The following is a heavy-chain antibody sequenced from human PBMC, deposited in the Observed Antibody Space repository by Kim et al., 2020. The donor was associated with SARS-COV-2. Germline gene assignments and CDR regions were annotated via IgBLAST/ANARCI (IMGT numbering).Heavy chain of an antibody. Sequence: GGSLRLSCAASGFTFSSYAMSWVRQAPGKGLEWVSAISGSGGSTYYADSVKGRFTISRDNSKNTLYLQMNSLRAEDTAVYYCAKDRVSAVAGEDAFDIWGQGTMVTVSS. CDR2: ISGSGGST. CDR3: AKDRVSAVAGEDAFDI. J-gene: IGHJ3*02. D-gene: IGHD6-19*01. CDR1: GFTFSSYA. V-gene: IGHV3-23*01.